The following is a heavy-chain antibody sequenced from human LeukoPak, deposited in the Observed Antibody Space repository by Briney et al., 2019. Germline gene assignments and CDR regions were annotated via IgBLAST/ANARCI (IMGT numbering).Heavy chain of an antibody. Sequence: ASVKVSCKASGYTFTSYDINWVRQATGQGLEWMGWMNPNSGNTGYAQKFQGRVTITRNTSISTAYMELSSLRSQGTAVYYCARGVGYCSSTSCEYYYMDVWGKGTTVTVSS. D-gene: IGHD2-2*01. J-gene: IGHJ6*03. CDR3: ARGVGYCSSTSCEYYYMDV. V-gene: IGHV1-8*03. CDR1: GYTFTSYD. CDR2: MNPNSGNT.